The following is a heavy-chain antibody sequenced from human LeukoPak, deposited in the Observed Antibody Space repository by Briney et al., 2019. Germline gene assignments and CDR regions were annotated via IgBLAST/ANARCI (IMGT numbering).Heavy chain of an antibody. D-gene: IGHD6-25*01. Sequence: SVTVSCKASGGTFSSYAISWVRQAPGQGLEWMGGIIPIFGTANYAQKFQGRVTITADKSTSTAYMELSSLRSEDTAVYYCARRRRYYFDYWGQGTLVTVSS. CDR3: ARRRRYYFDY. CDR2: IIPIFGTA. V-gene: IGHV1-69*06. J-gene: IGHJ4*02. CDR1: GGTFSSYA.